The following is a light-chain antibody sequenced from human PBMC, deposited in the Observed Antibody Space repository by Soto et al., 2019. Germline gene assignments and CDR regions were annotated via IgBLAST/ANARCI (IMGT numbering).Light chain of an antibody. J-gene: IGLJ2*01. CDR3: SSYTSTSTLL. V-gene: IGLV2-14*03. CDR1: SSDVGGYNY. CDR2: DVS. Sequence: ALTQPASVSGSPGQSITISCTGTSSDVGGYNYVSWYQQHPGKAPKLMIYDVSNRPSGVSNRFSGSKSGNTASLTISGLQAEDEADYYCSSYTSTSTLLFGGGTQLTVL.